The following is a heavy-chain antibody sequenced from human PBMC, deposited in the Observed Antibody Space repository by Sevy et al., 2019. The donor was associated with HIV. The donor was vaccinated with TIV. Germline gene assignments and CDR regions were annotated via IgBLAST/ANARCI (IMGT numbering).Heavy chain of an antibody. CDR3: AREAAADLYYYYYGMDV. CDR2: IWYDGSNK. Sequence: EGSLRLSCAASGFTFSSYGMHWVRQAPGKGLEWVAVIWYDGSNKYYADSVKGRFTISRDNSKNTLYLQMNSLRAEDTAVYYCAREAAADLYYYYYGMDVWGQGTTVTVSS. CDR1: GFTFSSYG. J-gene: IGHJ6*02. D-gene: IGHD6-13*01. V-gene: IGHV3-33*01.